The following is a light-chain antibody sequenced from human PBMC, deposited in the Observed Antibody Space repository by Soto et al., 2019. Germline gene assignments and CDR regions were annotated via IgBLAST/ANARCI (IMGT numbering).Light chain of an antibody. V-gene: IGLV2-8*01. J-gene: IGLJ1*01. CDR3: SSYAGSNNNYV. Sequence: QSALTQPPSASESPGQSVTISCTGTSSDVGGYNYVSWYQQHPGKAPKLMIYEVSTRPSGVPDRFSGSKSGNTASLTVSGLQAEDEADYYCSSYAGSNNNYVFGTGTKVTVL. CDR1: SSDVGGYNY. CDR2: EVS.